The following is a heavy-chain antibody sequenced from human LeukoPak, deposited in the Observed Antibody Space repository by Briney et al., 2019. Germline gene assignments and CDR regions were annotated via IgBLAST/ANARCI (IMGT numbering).Heavy chain of an antibody. D-gene: IGHD6-13*01. CDR2: INPNSADT. CDR3: ARWDGYSSSPDY. V-gene: IGHV1-2*02. J-gene: IGHJ4*02. Sequence: VSVKVSCKASGYSFTGYYMHWVRQAPGQGLEWMGWINPNSADTGYAQKFQGRVTMTRDMSISTIYMELTRLRSDDTALYYCARWDGYSSSPDYWGQGTLVTVSS. CDR1: GYSFTGYY.